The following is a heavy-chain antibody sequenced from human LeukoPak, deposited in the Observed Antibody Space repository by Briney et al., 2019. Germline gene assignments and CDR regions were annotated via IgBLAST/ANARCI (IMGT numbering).Heavy chain of an antibody. J-gene: IGHJ3*02. CDR3: ARGGATGAFDI. Sequence: PSETLSLTCTVSGASISSGNDYWSWIRQPPGKGLEWIGYIYYSGSTNYNPSLKSRVTISVDTSKNQFSLKLSSVTAADTGAVYYCARGGATGAFDIWGQGTMVTVSS. CDR2: IYYSGST. CDR1: GASISSGNDY. V-gene: IGHV4-61*01. D-gene: IGHD1-26*01.